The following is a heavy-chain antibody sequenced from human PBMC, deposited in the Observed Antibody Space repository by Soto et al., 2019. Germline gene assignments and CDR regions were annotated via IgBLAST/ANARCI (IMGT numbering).Heavy chain of an antibody. CDR3: GRLNYGLPDF. J-gene: IGHJ4*02. D-gene: IGHD1-7*01. CDR1: GFTFSDHY. V-gene: IGHV3-11*06. CDR2: ISSSASFT. Sequence: QVQLVVSGGGLVKPGGSLRLSCAASGFTFSDHYMNWIHQAPGEGLEWVSYISSSASFTDYADSVKGRFTISRDNAKNSLYLQMNSLRADDTAVYFCGRLNYGLPDFWGQGTLVTVSS.